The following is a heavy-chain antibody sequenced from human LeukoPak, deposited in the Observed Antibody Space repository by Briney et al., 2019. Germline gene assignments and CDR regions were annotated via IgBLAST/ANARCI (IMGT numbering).Heavy chain of an antibody. D-gene: IGHD5-24*01. V-gene: IGHV3-48*03. CDR2: ISSSGSII. CDR1: GFTFSSYE. CDR3: AREEMATGDEALY. Sequence: GGSLRLSCAASGFTFSSYEMNWVRQAPGKGLEWVSYISSSGSIIYYADSVKGRFTISRDNAKNSLYLQMNSLRAEDTAVYYCAREEMATGDEALYWGQGTLVTVSS. J-gene: IGHJ4*02.